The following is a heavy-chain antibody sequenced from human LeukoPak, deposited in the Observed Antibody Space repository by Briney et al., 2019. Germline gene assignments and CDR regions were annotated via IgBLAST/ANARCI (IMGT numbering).Heavy chain of an antibody. J-gene: IGHJ4*02. CDR1: GGSFSGYY. Sequence: NASETLPLTCAVYGGSFSGYYWSWIRQPPGKGLEWIGEINHSGSTNYNPSLKSRVTISVDTSKNQFSLKLSSVTAADTAVYYCARTLVGATFEFDYWGQGTLVTVSS. CDR2: INHSGST. D-gene: IGHD1-26*01. CDR3: ARTLVGATFEFDY. V-gene: IGHV4-34*01.